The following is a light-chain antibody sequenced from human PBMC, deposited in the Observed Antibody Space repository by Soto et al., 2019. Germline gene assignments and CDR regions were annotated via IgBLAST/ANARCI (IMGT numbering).Light chain of an antibody. V-gene: IGLV2-14*01. J-gene: IGLJ2*01. CDR1: SSDVGGYNY. CDR2: DVS. Sequence: QSALTQPASVSGSPGQSITISCTGTSSDVGGYNYVSWYQQHPGKAPKLMIYDVSNRPSGVSNRVSGSKSGNTASRTSSGIQAEAEADYYFSSYTSSSTLVVFGGVTNLTV. CDR3: SSYTSSSTLVV.